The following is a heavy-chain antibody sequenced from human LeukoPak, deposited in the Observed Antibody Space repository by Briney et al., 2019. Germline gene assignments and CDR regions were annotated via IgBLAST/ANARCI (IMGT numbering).Heavy chain of an antibody. V-gene: IGHV4-39*07. CDR3: ARTSEDYSNSWIDS. J-gene: IGHJ5*01. CDR2: IYYSGST. Sequence: SETLSLTCTVSGGSISSSSYYWGWIRQPPGKGLEWIGSIYYSGSTYYNPSLQSRVTISVDKSKNHFSLKLTSVTAADTAVYYCARTSEDYSNSWIDSWGQGTLVVVSS. D-gene: IGHD6-13*01. CDR1: GGSISSSSYY.